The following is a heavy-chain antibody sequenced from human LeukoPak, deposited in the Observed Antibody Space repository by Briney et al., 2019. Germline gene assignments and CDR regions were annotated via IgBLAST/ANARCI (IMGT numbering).Heavy chain of an antibody. Sequence: PSETLSLTCTVSGGSISSYYWSWIRQPPGQGLEWIGYIYFSGSTNYNPSLKSRVTISVDTSKNQFSLKMSSVSAAATAVYYCARDISLYSSSWYGADAFDIWGQGTMVTVSS. D-gene: IGHD6-13*01. CDR3: ARDISLYSSSWYGADAFDI. CDR2: IYFSGST. V-gene: IGHV4-59*01. CDR1: GGSISSYY. J-gene: IGHJ3*02.